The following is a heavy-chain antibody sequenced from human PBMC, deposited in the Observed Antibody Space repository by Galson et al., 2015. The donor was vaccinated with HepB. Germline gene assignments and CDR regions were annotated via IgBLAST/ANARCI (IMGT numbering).Heavy chain of an antibody. D-gene: IGHD2-15*01. J-gene: IGHJ2*01. CDR2: ISYDGSNK. CDR3: ARVLGMVVAEYWSHDF. V-gene: IGHV3-30-3*01. CDR1: GVTFGSYA. Sequence: LRLACEAAGVTFGSYAMHWVRQAQGMGREWVAVISYDGSNKYYADSEKGRFTISRDNSKNTLYLQMNILRAEDTAVYYCARVLGMVVAEYWSHDFWGRGTLVTVSS.